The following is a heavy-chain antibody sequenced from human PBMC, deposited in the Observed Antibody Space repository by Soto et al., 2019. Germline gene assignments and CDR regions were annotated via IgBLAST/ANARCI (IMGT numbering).Heavy chain of an antibody. CDR1: GFTFSSYA. CDR3: VFVNPYYHGSGSDYEMDV. V-gene: IGHV3-23*01. D-gene: IGHD3-10*01. CDR2: ISNRADST. J-gene: IGHJ6*02. Sequence: EVHLLESGGGLVQPGGSLRLSCAASGFTFSSYARNWVRQAPGKGLQWVSGISNRADSTYYADSVKGRFTISRDNSKNRLFLQMNSLRDEDTAIYYCVFVNPYYHGSGSDYEMDVWGQGTTATVSS.